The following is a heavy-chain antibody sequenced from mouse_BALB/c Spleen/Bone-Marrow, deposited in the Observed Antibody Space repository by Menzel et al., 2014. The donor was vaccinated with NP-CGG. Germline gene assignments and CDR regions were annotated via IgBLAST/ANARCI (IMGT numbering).Heavy chain of an antibody. J-gene: IGHJ1*01. D-gene: IGHD1-1*01. CDR3: AREDGLWYFDV. CDR2: INPSNGGT. V-gene: IGHV1S81*02. Sequence: QVQLQQSGAELVKPGASVKLSCKASGYTFTSYYMYLVKQRPGQGLEWIGGINPSNGGTNFNEKFKSKATLTVDKSSSTAYMQLSSLTSEDSAVYYCAREDGLWYFDVWGAGTTVTVSS. CDR1: GYTFTSYY.